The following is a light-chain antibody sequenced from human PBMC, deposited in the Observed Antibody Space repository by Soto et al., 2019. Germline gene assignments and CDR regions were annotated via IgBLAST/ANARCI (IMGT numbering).Light chain of an antibody. CDR1: SGSVSASNH. Sequence: QTXVTQEAXVSVXXXXXVXLXXXXSSGSVSASNHPSWYQQTPGQAPRTLIYNTNTRSSGVPDRFYGSILGNKAALTITGAQADDESDYYCVLYIDSGIWVFGGGTKVTVL. J-gene: IGLJ3*02. CDR2: NTN. CDR3: VLYIDSGIWV. V-gene: IGLV8-61*01.